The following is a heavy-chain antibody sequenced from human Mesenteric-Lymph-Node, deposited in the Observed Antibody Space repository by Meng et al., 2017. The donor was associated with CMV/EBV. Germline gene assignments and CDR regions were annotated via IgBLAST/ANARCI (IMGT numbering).Heavy chain of an antibody. Sequence: AVSCDSLSSEHWWSWVRQPPGKGLEWIGEIYHSGNTNYNPSLKSRVTMSVDKSKNQFSLKLTSVTAADTALYYCAREGNGFYTPFDYWGRGTLVTVSS. J-gene: IGHJ4*02. CDR2: IYHSGNT. CDR3: AREGNGFYTPFDY. CDR1: CDSLSSEHW. V-gene: IGHV4-4*02. D-gene: IGHD3-3*01.